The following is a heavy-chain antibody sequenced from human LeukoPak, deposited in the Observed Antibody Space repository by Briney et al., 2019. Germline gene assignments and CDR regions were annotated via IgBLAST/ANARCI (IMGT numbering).Heavy chain of an antibody. Sequence: SETLSLTCAVYGGSFSGYYWSWIRQPPGKVLEWIGEINHSGSTNYNPSLKSRVTISVDTSKNQFSLKLSSVTAADTAVYYCARGSWRSSWSGYYGMGVWGQGTTVTVSS. CDR3: ARGSWRSSWSGYYGMGV. CDR2: INHSGST. CDR1: GGSFSGYY. D-gene: IGHD6-13*01. J-gene: IGHJ6*02. V-gene: IGHV4-34*01.